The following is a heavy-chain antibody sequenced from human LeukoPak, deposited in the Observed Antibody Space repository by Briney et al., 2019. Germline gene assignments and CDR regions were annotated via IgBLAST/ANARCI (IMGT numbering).Heavy chain of an antibody. D-gene: IGHD2-8*01. CDR2: IYYSGST. V-gene: IGHV4-59*01. J-gene: IGHJ3*02. CDR3: ARLMKTDAFDI. CDR1: GGSISSYY. Sequence: PSETLSLTCTVSGGSISSYYWSWIRQPPGKGLEWIGNIYYSGSTNYNPSLKSRVTISVDASKNQFSLKLSSVTAADTAVYYCARLMKTDAFDIWGQGTMVTVSS.